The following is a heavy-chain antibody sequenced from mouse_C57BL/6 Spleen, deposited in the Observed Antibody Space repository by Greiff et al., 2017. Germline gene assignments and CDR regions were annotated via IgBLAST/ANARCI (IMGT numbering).Heavy chain of an antibody. CDR2: INPNNGGT. V-gene: IGHV1-26*01. D-gene: IGHD2-3*01. CDR1: GYTFTDYY. CDR3: ARRTDRWLPFFAY. J-gene: IGHJ3*01. Sequence: VQLKQSGPELVKPGASVKISCKASGYTFTDYYMNWVKQSHGKSLEWIGDINPNNGGTSYNQKFKGKATLTVDKSSSTAYMELRSLTSEDSAVYYCARRTDRWLPFFAYWGQGTLVTVSA.